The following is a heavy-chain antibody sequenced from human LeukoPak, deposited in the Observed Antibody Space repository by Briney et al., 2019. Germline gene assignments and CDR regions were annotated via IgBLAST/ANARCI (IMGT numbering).Heavy chain of an antibody. D-gene: IGHD2-15*01. V-gene: IGHV4-31*03. Sequence: SQTLSLTCSVSGDSISSGDYFWSWIRQHPGKGLEWIGYINYSGTTFYNPSLKSRVTISVDTSQNQFSLNLNSVTAADTAVYYCARGRYCSADICSGGDAFDIWGQGTMVSVSS. CDR3: ARGRYCSADICSGGDAFDI. CDR1: GDSISSGDYF. J-gene: IGHJ3*02. CDR2: INYSGTT.